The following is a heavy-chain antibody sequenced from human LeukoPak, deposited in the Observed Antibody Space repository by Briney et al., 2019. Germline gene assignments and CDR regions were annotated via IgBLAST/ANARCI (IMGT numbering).Heavy chain of an antibody. Sequence: GASVKVSCKASGYTFTSYYMHGVRQAPGQGLECMGIINPSGGSTSYAQKFQGRATMTSDTSTSTVYMELSSLGSEDTAVYYCATRGADIVVVPAATYGGVDYGMDVWGQGTTVTVSS. CDR1: GYTFTSYY. V-gene: IGHV1-46*01. J-gene: IGHJ6*02. CDR2: INPSGGST. D-gene: IGHD2-2*01. CDR3: ATRGADIVVVPAATYGGVDYGMDV.